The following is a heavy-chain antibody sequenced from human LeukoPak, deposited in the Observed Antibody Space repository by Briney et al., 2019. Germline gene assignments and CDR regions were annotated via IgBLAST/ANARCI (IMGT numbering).Heavy chain of an antibody. CDR2: IIPIFGTA. Sequence: SVKVSCKASGGTFSSYAISWVRQAPGQGLEWMGGIIPIFGTANYAQKFQGRVTITADKSTSTAYMELSSLRSDDTAVYYCARDHYYDSSGYSYYWGQGTLVTVSS. CDR1: GGTFSSYA. D-gene: IGHD3-22*01. J-gene: IGHJ4*02. V-gene: IGHV1-69*06. CDR3: ARDHYYDSSGYSYY.